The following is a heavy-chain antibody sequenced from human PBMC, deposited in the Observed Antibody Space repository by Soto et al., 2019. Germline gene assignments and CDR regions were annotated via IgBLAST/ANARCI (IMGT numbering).Heavy chain of an antibody. D-gene: IGHD3-16*01. J-gene: IGHJ4*02. CDR1: GGSMNNNY. CDR3: ARGGDNSPWYYSL. CDR2: IFSNGRT. Sequence: RSLTCTVSGGSMNNNYWSWIRQPPGRGLEWIGYIFSNGRTNYNPSLESRVTISVDTSKNQLSLKLTSVTAADTAVYYCARGGDNSPWYYSLWGQGTLVTVSS. V-gene: IGHV4-59*01.